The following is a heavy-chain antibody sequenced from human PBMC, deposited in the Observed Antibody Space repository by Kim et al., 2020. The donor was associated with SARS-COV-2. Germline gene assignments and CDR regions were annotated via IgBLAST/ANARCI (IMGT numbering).Heavy chain of an antibody. CDR2: IHYSGST. J-gene: IGHJ5*02. Sequence: SETLSLTCIVSGGSISSSNYYWGWIRQPPGRGLEWIGSIHYSGSTYYNPSPKSRVTISIDTSKNQFSLKLSSVTAADTAVYYWAQGSDYTRHWFDPWGQG. D-gene: IGHD3-10*01. CDR1: GGSISSSNYY. V-gene: IGHV4-39*01. CDR3: AQGSDYTRHWFDP.